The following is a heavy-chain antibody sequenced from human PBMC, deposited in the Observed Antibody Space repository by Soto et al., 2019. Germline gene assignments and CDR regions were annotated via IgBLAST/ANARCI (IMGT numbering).Heavy chain of an antibody. CDR2: VNPSGGHT. J-gene: IGHJ4*02. Sequence: QVQLMQSGAEVKKPGASVKVSCKASGDTFTDYYIHWVRQAPGQGLEWMGTVNPSGGHTTYAQHFLGRVTMNRDTSTSTLYMGLTSLTSDGTAIYYRARGGHVVVVTAALDYWGQGTLVTVSS. D-gene: IGHD2-21*02. V-gene: IGHV1-46*01. CDR3: ARGGHVVVVTAALDY. CDR1: GDTFTDYY.